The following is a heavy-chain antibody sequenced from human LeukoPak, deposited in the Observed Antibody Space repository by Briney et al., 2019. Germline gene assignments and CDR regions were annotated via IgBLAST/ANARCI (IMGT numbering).Heavy chain of an antibody. V-gene: IGHV3-23*01. CDR2: ISGSGGST. CDR1: GFTFSSYA. Sequence: GGSLRLSCAASGFTFSSYAMSWVRQAPGKGLEWVSAISGSGGSTYYADSVKGRFTISRDNSKNTLYLQMNSLRAEDTAVYSCAKAGGYGDYFGGYYYYYMDVWGNGTTVTASS. D-gene: IGHD4-17*01. J-gene: IGHJ6*03. CDR3: AKAGGYGDYFGGYYYYYMDV.